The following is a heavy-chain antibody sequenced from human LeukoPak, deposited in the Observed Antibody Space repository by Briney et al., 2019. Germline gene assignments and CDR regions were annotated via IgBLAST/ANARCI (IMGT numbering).Heavy chain of an antibody. V-gene: IGHV1-2*02. CDR2: INPNSGGT. D-gene: IGHD3-10*01. CDR3: ARDLFYSVSGTYYNVGRVFNY. Sequence: ASVKVSCRASGYTFTGYYMHWVRQAPGQGLEWMGWINPNSGGTNYAQKFQGRVTMTRDTSITTAYMELTSLRSDDTAVYYCARDLFYSVSGTYYNVGRVFNYWGQGTLVTVSS. J-gene: IGHJ4*02. CDR1: GYTFTGYY.